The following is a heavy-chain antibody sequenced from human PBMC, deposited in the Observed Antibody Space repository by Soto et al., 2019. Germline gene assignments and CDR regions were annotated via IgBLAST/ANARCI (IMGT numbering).Heavy chain of an antibody. Sequence: SLRLSCAASGFTFSSYGMHWVRQAPGKGLEWVAVISYXGXXKXXXXXVXGRFTISRDNSKNTLYLQMNSLRAEDTAVYYCATCPPPMISQEYYFDYWGQGTLVTVSS. V-gene: IGHV3-30*03. CDR2: ISYXGXXK. CDR3: ATCPPPMISQEYYFDY. J-gene: IGHJ4*02. CDR1: GFTFSSYG. D-gene: IGHD3-22*01.